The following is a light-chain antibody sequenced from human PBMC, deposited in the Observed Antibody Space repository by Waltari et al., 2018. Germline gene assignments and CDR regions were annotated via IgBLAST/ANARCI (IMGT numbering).Light chain of an antibody. Sequence: QSVLTQPPSVSGAPGQRVTISCTGSRSNIGAGYDVQWYRPLPGSAPKLLIFSNKKRPSVVPDRYSGSRSGTSASLTITGLQAEDEADYYCQSYDNGLSGVVFGGGTRLTVL. J-gene: IGLJ2*01. CDR1: RSNIGAGYD. V-gene: IGLV1-40*01. CDR2: SNK. CDR3: QSYDNGLSGVV.